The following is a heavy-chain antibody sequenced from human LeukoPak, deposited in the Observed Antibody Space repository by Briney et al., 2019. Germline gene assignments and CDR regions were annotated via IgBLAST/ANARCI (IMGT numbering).Heavy chain of an antibody. CDR3: ARAKVEDWNGAPDFYGIDV. J-gene: IGHJ6*04. Sequence: SVKVSCKASGGTFSSYAISWVRQAPGHGLEWMGGIIPIFGTANYAQKFQGRVTITADESTSTAYMELSSLRSEDTAVYYCARAKVEDWNGAPDFYGIDVWGKGTTVTVSS. V-gene: IGHV1-69*13. CDR1: GGTFSSYA. CDR2: IIPIFGTA. D-gene: IGHD1-1*01.